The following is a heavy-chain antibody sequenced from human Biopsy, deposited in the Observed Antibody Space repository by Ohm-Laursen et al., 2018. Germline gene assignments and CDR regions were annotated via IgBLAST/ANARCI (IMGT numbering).Heavy chain of an antibody. CDR2: IDPKTGGT. J-gene: IGHJ4*02. D-gene: IGHD3-3*01. CDR3: AKDLLEWSVPS. Sequence: SVTVSCKASGYTFTGDYIHWVRQAPGQGLEWMGWIDPKTGGTEYAQKFRGRATMTRDTSISTMYMDLSSLRSDDTAVYYCAKDLLEWSVPSWGQGTLVTVSS. V-gene: IGHV1-2*02. CDR1: GYTFTGDY.